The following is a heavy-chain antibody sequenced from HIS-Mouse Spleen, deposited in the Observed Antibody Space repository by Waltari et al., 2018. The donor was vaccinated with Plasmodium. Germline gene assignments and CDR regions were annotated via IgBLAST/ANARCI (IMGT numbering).Heavy chain of an antibody. V-gene: IGHV1-18*01. CDR3: ARGSAGDAFDI. Sequence: QVQLVQSGAEVKKTGASVKGSCQASCYTVIRYGISWVRQAPGQGVEWMGWISAYNGNTKYAQKLQGRVSMTTDTSTSTAYMELRSLRSDDTAVYYCARGSAGDAFDIWGQGTMVTVSS. CDR1: CYTVIRYG. J-gene: IGHJ3*02. CDR2: ISAYNGNT. D-gene: IGHD6-19*01.